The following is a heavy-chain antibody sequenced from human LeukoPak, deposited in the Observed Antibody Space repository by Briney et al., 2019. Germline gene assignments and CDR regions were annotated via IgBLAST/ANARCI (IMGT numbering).Heavy chain of an antibody. V-gene: IGHV3-7*04. Sequence: GGSLRLSCAASGFTFSSYWMSWVRQAPGQGLEWVANIKQDGSEKNYVDSVKGRFTISRDNAKNSLYLQMNSLRAEDTAVYYCARVKSGYSYGPHYYYYYMDVWGKGTTVTVSS. J-gene: IGHJ6*03. CDR3: ARVKSGYSYGPHYYYYYMDV. CDR2: IKQDGSEK. D-gene: IGHD5-18*01. CDR1: GFTFSSYW.